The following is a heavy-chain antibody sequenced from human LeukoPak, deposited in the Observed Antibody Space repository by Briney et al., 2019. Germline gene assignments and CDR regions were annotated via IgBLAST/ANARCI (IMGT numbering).Heavy chain of an antibody. CDR2: ISSSSSYI. Sequence: GRSLRLSCAASGFTFSNYGMHWVRRAPGKGLEWVSSISSSSSYIYYADSVKGRFTISRDNAKNSLYLQMNSLRAEDTAVYYCARDLDYGEFDYWGQGTLVTVSS. CDR1: GFTFSNYG. V-gene: IGHV3-21*01. J-gene: IGHJ4*02. D-gene: IGHD4-17*01. CDR3: ARDLDYGEFDY.